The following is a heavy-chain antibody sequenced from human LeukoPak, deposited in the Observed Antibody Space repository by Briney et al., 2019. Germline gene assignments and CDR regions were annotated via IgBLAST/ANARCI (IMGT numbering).Heavy chain of an antibody. CDR2: ISGSGGST. D-gene: IGHD2-2*01. CDR1: GFTFSSYA. CDR3: AKDSDCSSTSCYVEMDV. Sequence: GGSLRLSCAGSGFTFSSYAMSWIRQAPGKGLEWVSAISGSGGSTYYADSVKGRFTISRDNSKNTLYLQMNSLRAEDTAVYYCAKDSDCSSTSCYVEMDVWGQGTTVTVSS. V-gene: IGHV3-23*01. J-gene: IGHJ6*02.